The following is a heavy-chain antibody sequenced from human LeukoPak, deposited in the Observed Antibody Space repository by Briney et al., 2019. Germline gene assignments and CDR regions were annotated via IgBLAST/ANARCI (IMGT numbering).Heavy chain of an antibody. CDR1: GYTFSSNY. V-gene: IGHV1-46*01. CDR3: ARDHGGGGLRGFDY. CDR2: INPSGGST. Sequence: GASVKFSCKASGYTFSSNYMHWVRQAPGQGLEWMGIINPSGGSTTHAQKFQDRVTMTRDTSTSTVYMQLSSLRSEDTAVYYCARDHGGGGLRGFDYWGQGTLVTVSS. D-gene: IGHD2-21*01. J-gene: IGHJ4*02.